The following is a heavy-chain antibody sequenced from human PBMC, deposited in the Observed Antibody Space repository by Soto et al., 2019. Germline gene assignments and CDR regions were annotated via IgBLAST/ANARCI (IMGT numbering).Heavy chain of an antibody. V-gene: IGHV1-3*01. CDR3: ARGMTTVTTWVINFDY. Sequence: ASVKVSCKASGYTFTSYAMHWVRQAPGQRLEWMGWINAGNGNTKYSQKFQGRVTITRDTSASTAYMELSSLRSEDTAVYYCARGMTTVTTWVINFDYWGQGTLVTVSS. CDR2: INAGNGNT. CDR1: GYTFTSYA. D-gene: IGHD4-17*01. J-gene: IGHJ4*02.